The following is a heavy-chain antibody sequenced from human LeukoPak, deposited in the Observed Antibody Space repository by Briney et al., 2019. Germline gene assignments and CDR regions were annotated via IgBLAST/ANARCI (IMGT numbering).Heavy chain of an antibody. CDR2: FDPEDGET. CDR1: GYTLTELS. V-gene: IGHV1-24*01. Sequence: ASVKFSCKVSGYTLTELSMHWVRQAPGKGLEWMGGFDPEDGETIYAQKFQGRVTMTEDTSTDTAYMELSSLRSEDTAVYYCATSHYYGSGSSYWGQGTLVTVSS. D-gene: IGHD3-10*01. CDR3: ATSHYYGSGSSY. J-gene: IGHJ4*02.